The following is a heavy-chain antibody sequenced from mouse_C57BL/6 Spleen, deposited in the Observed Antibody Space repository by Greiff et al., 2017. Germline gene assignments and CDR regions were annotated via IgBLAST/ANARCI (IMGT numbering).Heavy chain of an antibody. D-gene: IGHD1-1*01. V-gene: IGHV1-64*01. CDR2: IHPNSGST. CDR1: GYTFTSYW. Sequence: VQLQQPGAELVKPGASVKLSCKASGYTFTSYWMHWVKQRPGQGLEWIGMIHPNSGSTNYNEKFKSKATLTVDKSSSTAYMQLSSLTSEDSAVYYCARERITTVVATDFDYWGQGTTLTVSS. J-gene: IGHJ2*01. CDR3: ARERITTVVATDFDY.